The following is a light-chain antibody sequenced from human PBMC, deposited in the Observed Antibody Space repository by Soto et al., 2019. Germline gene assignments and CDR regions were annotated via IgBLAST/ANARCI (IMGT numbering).Light chain of an antibody. CDR3: QQANSFPIT. V-gene: IGKV1-39*01. CDR1: QSINSS. Sequence: QMTQSPSSLSESVGDRVTITCRASQSINSSLNWYQQHPGKAPKVLLYGASNLQGGVPSRFSGSGSGTDFTLTISSLQPEDCAIYFCQQANSFPITFGQGTRLEIK. J-gene: IGKJ5*01. CDR2: GAS.